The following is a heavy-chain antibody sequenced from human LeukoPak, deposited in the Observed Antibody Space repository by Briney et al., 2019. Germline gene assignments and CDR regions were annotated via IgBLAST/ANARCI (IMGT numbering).Heavy chain of an antibody. CDR2: MYYSGST. CDR1: GGSISSYY. CDR3: ARESCSGGSCYLLDY. D-gene: IGHD2-15*01. V-gene: IGHV4-59*01. J-gene: IGHJ4*02. Sequence: SETLSLTCTVSGGSISSYYWSWIRQPPGKGLEWIGYMYYSGSTNYNPSLKSRVTISVDTSQNQFSLKLNSVTAAATAVYYCARESCSGGSCYLLDYWGQGTLVTVSS.